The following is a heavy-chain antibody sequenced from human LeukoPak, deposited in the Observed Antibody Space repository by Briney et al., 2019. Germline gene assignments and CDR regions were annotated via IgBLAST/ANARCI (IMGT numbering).Heavy chain of an antibody. V-gene: IGHV3-48*03. D-gene: IGHD2-15*01. CDR1: GFTFSGYE. J-gene: IGHJ4*02. Sequence: PGGSPRLSCAASGFTFSGYEMNWVRQAPGKGLEWVSYISSSGSTIYYADSVKGRFTISRDNAKNSLYLQMNSLRAEDTAVYYCARDSTVVAAFDYWGQGTLVTVSS. CDR2: ISSSGSTI. CDR3: ARDSTVVAAFDY.